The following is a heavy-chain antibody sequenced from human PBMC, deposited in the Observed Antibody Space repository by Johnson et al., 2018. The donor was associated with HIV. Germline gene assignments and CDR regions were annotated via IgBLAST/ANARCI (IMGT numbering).Heavy chain of an antibody. V-gene: IGHV3-11*04. CDR1: GFTFSDYY. CDR2: ISSSGSSI. CDR3: ARAYYDIFTGRDDAFDI. J-gene: IGHJ3*02. Sequence: QVKLVESGGGLVQPGGSLRLSCAASGFTFSDYYMSWIRQAPGKGLEWVSYISSSGSSIFSADSVKGRFTISRDNAKNSLYLQMNSLRAEDTAVYYCARAYYDIFTGRDDAFDIWGQGTMVTVSS. D-gene: IGHD3-9*01.